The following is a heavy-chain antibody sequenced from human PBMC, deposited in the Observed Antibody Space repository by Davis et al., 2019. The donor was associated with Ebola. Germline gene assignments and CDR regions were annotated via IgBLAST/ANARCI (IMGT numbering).Heavy chain of an antibody. CDR3: ARGRGNLEPYYFHYMDV. J-gene: IGHJ6*03. D-gene: IGHD1-1*01. CDR1: GGSFSGTD. Sequence: PSETLSLTCAVYGGSFSGTDLRWIRQDPAHALDWIGKATHSGSTYYNPSLKTRVTISVDTSKNQFSLRLSSVTAADTAVYYCARGRGNLEPYYFHYMDVWCKGTTVTVSS. V-gene: IGHV4-34*01. CDR2: ATHSGST.